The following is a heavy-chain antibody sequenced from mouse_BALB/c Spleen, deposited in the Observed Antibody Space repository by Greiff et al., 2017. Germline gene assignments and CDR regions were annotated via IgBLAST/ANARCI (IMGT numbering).Heavy chain of an antibody. CDR2: ISYSGST. D-gene: IGHD2-10*01. CDR1: GDSITSGY. V-gene: IGHV3-8*02. Sequence: EVQLQQSGPSLVKPSQTLSLTCSVTGDSITSGYWNWIRKFPGNKLEYMGYISYSGSTYYNPSLKSRISITRDTSKNQYYLQLNSVTTEDTATYYGARSYYGNYGAYYAMDYWGQGTSVTVAS. CDR3: ARSYYGNYGAYYAMDY. J-gene: IGHJ4*01.